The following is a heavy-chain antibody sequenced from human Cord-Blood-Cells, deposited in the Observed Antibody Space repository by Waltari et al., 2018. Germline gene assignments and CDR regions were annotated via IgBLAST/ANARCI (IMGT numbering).Heavy chain of an antibody. J-gene: IGHJ4*02. D-gene: IGHD6-6*01. CDR1: GGSFSGYY. Sequence: QVQLQQLGAGLLKPSETLSLTCAVYGGSFSGYYWSWIRQPPGKGLEWIGEINHSGSTNYNPSLKSRVTISVDTSKNQFSLKLSSVTAADTAVYYCARSSSIAARGWDYWGQGTLVTVSS. CDR3: ARSSSIAARGWDY. V-gene: IGHV4-34*01. CDR2: INHSGST.